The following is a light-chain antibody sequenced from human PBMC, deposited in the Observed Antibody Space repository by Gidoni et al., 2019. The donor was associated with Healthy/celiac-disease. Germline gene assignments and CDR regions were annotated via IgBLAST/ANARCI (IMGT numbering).Light chain of an antibody. CDR2: GAS. CDR1: QSVSSSY. Sequence: ELVLTQSPGTLSLSPGERATLSCRASQSVSSSYLACYQQKTGQAPRLLIYGASSRATGIPDRFSGRGSGTDFTLTIIRLELEDCAVYYCQQYGSSPRITFGGGTKVEIK. CDR3: QQYGSSPRIT. J-gene: IGKJ4*01. V-gene: IGKV3-20*01.